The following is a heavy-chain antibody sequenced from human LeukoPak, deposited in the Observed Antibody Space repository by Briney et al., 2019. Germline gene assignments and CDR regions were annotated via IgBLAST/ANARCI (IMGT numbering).Heavy chain of an antibody. V-gene: IGHV1-2*02. CDR1: GYTFTGYY. J-gene: IGHJ6*03. CDR3: ARDSLYYYYMDV. CDR2: INPNSGGT. Sequence: ASVKVSCKASGYTFTGYYMHWVRQAPGQGLEWMGWINPNSGGTNYAQKFQGRVTMTRDTSISTAYMELSRLRSDDTAVYYCARDSLYYYYMDVWGKGTTVTVSS.